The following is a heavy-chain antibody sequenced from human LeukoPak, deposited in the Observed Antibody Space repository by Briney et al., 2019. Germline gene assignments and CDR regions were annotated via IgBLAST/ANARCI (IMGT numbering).Heavy chain of an antibody. V-gene: IGHV4-39*01. Sequence: SETLSLTCTVSGGSISSSSYYWGWIRQPPGKGLEWIGIIYYSGSTYYNPSLKSRVTISVDTSKNQFSLKLSSVTAADTAVYYCARRGYSYGSNWFDPWGQGTLVTVSS. D-gene: IGHD5-18*01. CDR3: ARRGYSYGSNWFDP. CDR2: IYYSGST. J-gene: IGHJ5*02. CDR1: GGSISSSSYY.